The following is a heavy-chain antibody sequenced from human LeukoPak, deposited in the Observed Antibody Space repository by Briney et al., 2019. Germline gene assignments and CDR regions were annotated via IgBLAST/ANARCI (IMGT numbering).Heavy chain of an antibody. D-gene: IGHD6-13*01. J-gene: IGHJ4*02. CDR1: GGSLSSYY. Sequence: PSETLSLTCTVAGGSLSSYYWSWIRHPPGKGLEWIGYIYYSGSTNYNPSLKSGVTISVDTSKNQFSLKLSSVTAADTAVYYCASVAAAGTVYYFAYWGQGTLVTVSS. CDR3: ASVAAAGTVYYFAY. CDR2: IYYSGST. V-gene: IGHV4-59*01.